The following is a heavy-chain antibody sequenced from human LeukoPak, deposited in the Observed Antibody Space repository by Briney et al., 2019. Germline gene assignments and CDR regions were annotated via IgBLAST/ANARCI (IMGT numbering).Heavy chain of an antibody. Sequence: SSETLSLTCSVSGVSMSTYYWSWIRQPPGKGLEWIGFVYYSGNNNYHLPLKSRTTISIDTSKNQFSLRLSSVTAADTAVYYCARTVPPPVCSFTTCPPTPSFYYYYMDVWGKGTTVTVPS. CDR2: VYYSGNN. J-gene: IGHJ6*03. CDR3: ARTVPPPVCSFTTCPPTPSFYYYYMDV. V-gene: IGHV4-59*01. D-gene: IGHD2-2*01. CDR1: GVSMSTYY.